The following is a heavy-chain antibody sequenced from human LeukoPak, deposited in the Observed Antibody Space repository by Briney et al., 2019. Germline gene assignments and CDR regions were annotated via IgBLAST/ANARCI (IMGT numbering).Heavy chain of an antibody. D-gene: IGHD3-10*01. CDR3: ARRYGSGSSGTFDY. V-gene: IGHV4-38-2*02. J-gene: IGHJ4*02. CDR2: VYHSGST. Sequence: SETLSLTCTVSGYSISSGYYWGWIRQPPGKGLEWIGSVYHSGSTYYNPSLKSRVTISVDTSKNQFSLKLSSVTAADTAVYYCARRYGSGSSGTFDYWGQGTLVTVSS. CDR1: GYSISSGYY.